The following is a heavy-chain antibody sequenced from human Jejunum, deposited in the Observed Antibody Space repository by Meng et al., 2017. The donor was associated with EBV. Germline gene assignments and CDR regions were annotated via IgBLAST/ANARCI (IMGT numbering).Heavy chain of an antibody. CDR2: ISDTEGT. V-gene: IGHV4-34*01. CDR1: DGSFSGYY. CDR3: ARGPDHSKQGY. D-gene: IGHD1-14*01. J-gene: IGHJ4*02. Sequence: HQWCAGLLKPSETLSLIFACYDGSFSGYYLSWIRQPPGKGLEWIGEISDTEGTKYNPSLKSRVSVSLDTSKNQFSLRLSSVTAADTALYYCARGPDHSKQGYWGQGTLVTISS.